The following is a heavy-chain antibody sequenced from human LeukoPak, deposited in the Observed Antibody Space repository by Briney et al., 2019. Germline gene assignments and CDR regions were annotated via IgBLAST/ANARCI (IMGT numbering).Heavy chain of an antibody. J-gene: IGHJ5*02. Sequence: GGSLRLSCAASGFSFSTYTMNWVRQAAGKGLEWVSSISSSTTYIYYADSVKGRFTVSRDNAKNSLFMQMDNLRAEDTAVYYCAGHFCPAGDCYAGETWWFDPWGQGTLVTVSS. V-gene: IGHV3-21*01. CDR2: ISSSTTYI. D-gene: IGHD2-21*02. CDR1: GFSFSTYT. CDR3: AGHFCPAGDCYAGETWWFDP.